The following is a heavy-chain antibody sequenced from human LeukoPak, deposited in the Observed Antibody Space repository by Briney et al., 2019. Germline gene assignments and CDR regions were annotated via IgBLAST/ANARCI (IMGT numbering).Heavy chain of an antibody. CDR1: GFTSSSYW. CDR2: IKSDGSTT. Sequence: PGGSLRLSCTVSGFTSSSYWMHWVRQAPGKGLVWVSWIKSDGSTTNYADSVKGRFTISRDNSKNTLYLQMNSLRPEDTAVYYCARGKNWAFDYWGQGTLVTVSS. V-gene: IGHV3-74*01. D-gene: IGHD7-27*01. J-gene: IGHJ4*02. CDR3: ARGKNWAFDY.